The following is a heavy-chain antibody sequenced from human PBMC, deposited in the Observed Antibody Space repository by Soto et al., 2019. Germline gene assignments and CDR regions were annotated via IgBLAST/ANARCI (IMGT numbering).Heavy chain of an antibody. CDR3: ARGLAGRSGVSDF. J-gene: IGHJ4*02. D-gene: IGHD6-6*01. CDR2: ISTYNGKP. V-gene: IGHV1-18*01. CDR1: GYTFTTYG. Sequence: QVQLVQSGAELKKPGASAKVSCKASGYTFTTYGISWVRQAPGQGLEWMGWISTYNGKPKYAEKVQGRVTMTTDTSTGTAYMELRSLRSDYTAVYYCARGLAGRSGVSDFWGQGTLVTVSS.